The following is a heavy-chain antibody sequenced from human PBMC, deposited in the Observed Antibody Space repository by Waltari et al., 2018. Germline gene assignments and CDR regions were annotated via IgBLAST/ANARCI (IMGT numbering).Heavy chain of an antibody. J-gene: IGHJ4*02. D-gene: IGHD7-27*01. Sequence: QVQLQESGPGLVKPSETLSLTCTVSGGSLSSYYWSWIRQPPGKGLEWIGYIYYSGSTNYNPSLKSRVTISVDTSKNQFSLRLSSVTAADTALYYCAGTLGNYFDYWGQGSLVTVSS. CDR1: GGSLSSYY. V-gene: IGHV4-59*01. CDR3: AGTLGNYFDY. CDR2: IYYSGST.